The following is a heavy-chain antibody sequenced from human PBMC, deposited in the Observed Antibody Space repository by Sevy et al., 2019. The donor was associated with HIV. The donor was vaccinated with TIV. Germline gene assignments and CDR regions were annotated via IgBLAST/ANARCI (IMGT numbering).Heavy chain of an antibody. CDR2: ITSNGDNA. CDR1: GCTFRTYA. V-gene: IGHV3-30-3*01. D-gene: IGHD1-26*01. Sequence: GGSLRLSCAASGCTFRTYAFHWVRQTPGRGLEWIGLITSNGDNAFYANSVRGRFTISRDNSMNTLYLQMTSLTPDDTAVYFCARGPEWELTSFLSHWGQGTLVTVSS. CDR3: ARGPEWELTSFLSH. J-gene: IGHJ1*01.